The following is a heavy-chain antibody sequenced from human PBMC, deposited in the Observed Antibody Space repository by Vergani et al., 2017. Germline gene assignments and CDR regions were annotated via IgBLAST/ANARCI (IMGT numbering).Heavy chain of an antibody. CDR3: ARTRPRGHYYYYYGMDV. CDR2: INHSGST. Sequence: QVQLQQWGAGLLKPSETLSLTCAVYGGSFSGYYWSWIRQPPGKGLEWIGEINHSGSTNYNPSLKSRVTISVDTSKNQFSLKLSSVTAADTAGYYCARTRPRGHYYYYYGMDVWGRGTTVTVSS. CDR1: GGSFSGYY. J-gene: IGHJ6*02. V-gene: IGHV4-34*01.